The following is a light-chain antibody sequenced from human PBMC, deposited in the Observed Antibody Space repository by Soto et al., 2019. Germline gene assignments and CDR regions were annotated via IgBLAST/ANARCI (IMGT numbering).Light chain of an antibody. CDR3: QQYNSYSRT. CDR2: KAS. CDR1: QSISSW. V-gene: IGKV1-5*03. J-gene: IGKJ1*01. Sequence: EIQMTQSPSTLSASVGDRVTITCRASQSISSWLAWYQRKPGKAPKLLIYKASSLESGVPSRFSGSGSGTEFTLTISSLQPDDFATYYCQQYNSYSRTFGQGTKVDIK.